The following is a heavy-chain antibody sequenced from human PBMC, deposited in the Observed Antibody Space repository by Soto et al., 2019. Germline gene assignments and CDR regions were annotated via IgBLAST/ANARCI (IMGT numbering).Heavy chain of an antibody. CDR2: MNPNSGNT. V-gene: IGHV1-8*01. CDR3: ARGQEYLGAFDI. CDR1: GYTFISYD. Sequence: QVQLVQSGAEVKKPGASVKVSCKASGYTFISYDINWVRQATGQGLEWMGWMNPNSGNTGYAQKFQSRDTMTRNSSISTAYMELSSLRSENTAVYYCARGQEYLGAFDIWGQGTMVTVSS. J-gene: IGHJ3*02.